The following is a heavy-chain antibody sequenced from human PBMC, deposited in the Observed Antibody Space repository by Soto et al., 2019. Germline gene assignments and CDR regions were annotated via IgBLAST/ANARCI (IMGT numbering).Heavy chain of an antibody. Sequence: GGSLRLSCAASGLTFSSYDMHWVRQAPGKGLEWVSTIYNSGDTTNFADSVKGRFTISRDNSKNTVYLQMTSLRAEDTAIYYCASSGPYYFDYWGQGTLVTVSS. CDR2: IYNSGDTT. CDR3: ASSGPYYFDY. D-gene: IGHD2-15*01. J-gene: IGHJ4*02. V-gene: IGHV3-23*01. CDR1: GLTFSSYD.